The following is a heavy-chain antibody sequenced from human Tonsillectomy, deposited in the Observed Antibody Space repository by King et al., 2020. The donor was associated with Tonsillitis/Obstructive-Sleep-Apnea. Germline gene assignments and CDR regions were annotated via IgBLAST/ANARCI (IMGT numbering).Heavy chain of an antibody. CDR1: GFTFSSYA. CDR2: ISGSGGST. V-gene: IGHV3-23*04. D-gene: IGHD2-2*01. Sequence: VQLVESGGGLVQPGGSLRLSCAASGFTFSSYAMSWVRQAPGKGLEWVSAISGSGGSTYDADSVKGRFTISRDNSKNTRYLQMNSLRAEDTALYYCAKDQSGYCSSTSCPSNWFDPWGQGTLVTVSS. CDR3: AKDQSGYCSSTSCPSNWFDP. J-gene: IGHJ5*02.